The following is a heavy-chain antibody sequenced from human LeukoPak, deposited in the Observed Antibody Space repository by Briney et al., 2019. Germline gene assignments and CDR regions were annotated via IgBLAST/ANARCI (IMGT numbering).Heavy chain of an antibody. CDR1: GVSFSGYY. D-gene: IGHD6-6*01. J-gene: IGHJ4*02. CDR3: ARGGRGIAARQFDY. CDR2: INHSGST. Sequence: SETLSLTCAVYGVSFSGYYWSWLRQPPGKGLEWIGDINHSGSTNYNPSLKSRVTISVDTSKNKFSLKMSSVTAADTAVYYCARGGRGIAARQFDYWGQGTLVTVSS. V-gene: IGHV4-34*01.